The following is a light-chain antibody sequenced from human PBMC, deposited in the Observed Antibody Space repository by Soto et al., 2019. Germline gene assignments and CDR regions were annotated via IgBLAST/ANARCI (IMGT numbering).Light chain of an antibody. Sequence: QSALTQSASVSGSPGQSITISCTGTSSDVGGYNYVSWYPQHPGKAPKLIIYDVSNRPSGVSTRFSGSKSGNKASRTVSGLQAEDEADYSCSSYTRTNSWVFGGGTTLTVL. CDR2: DVS. J-gene: IGLJ3*02. CDR3: SSYTRTNSWV. CDR1: SSDVGGYNY. V-gene: IGLV2-14*01.